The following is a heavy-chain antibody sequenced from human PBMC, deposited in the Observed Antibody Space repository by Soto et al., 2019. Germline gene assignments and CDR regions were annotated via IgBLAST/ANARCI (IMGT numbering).Heavy chain of an antibody. CDR3: ARGGGGYRYTHSITRSIRNPTYFDY. J-gene: IGHJ4*02. V-gene: IGHV4-34*01. CDR1: GGSFSGYY. D-gene: IGHD3-16*02. CDR2: INHSGST. Sequence: QVQLQQWGAGLLKPSETLSLTCAVYGGSFSGYYWSWIRQPPGKGLEWIGEINHSGSTNYNPSLKSRVTISVDTSKHQFSLKLSSVTAADTAVYYCARGGGGYRYTHSITRSIRNPTYFDYWGQGTLVTVSS.